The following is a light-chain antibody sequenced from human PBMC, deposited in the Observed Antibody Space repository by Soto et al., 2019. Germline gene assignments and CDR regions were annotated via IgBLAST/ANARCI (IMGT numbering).Light chain of an antibody. Sequence: EKVMTQSPATLSVSPGERATLSCRASQSVKTRLAWYQQKPGQAPRLLIYDAFTMATGIPARFSGSASGTEFTLTISRLQSEDFAVYYCQQYDEWPLTFGGGTKVEIK. CDR1: QSVKTR. CDR2: DAF. J-gene: IGKJ4*01. V-gene: IGKV3-15*01. CDR3: QQYDEWPLT.